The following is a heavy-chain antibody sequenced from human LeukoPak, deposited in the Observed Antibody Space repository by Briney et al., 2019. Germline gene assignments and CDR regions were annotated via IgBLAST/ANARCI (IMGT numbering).Heavy chain of an antibody. CDR3: ARAGSRRDCTGGVCPYYFDY. CDR1: GGSISSYY. Sequence: SETLSLTCTVSGGSISSYYWSWIRQPAGKGLEWIGRIYTCGSTNYNPSLKSRVTMSVDTSKNQFSLKLSSVTAADTAVYYCARAGSRRDCTGGVCPYYFDYWGQGTLVTVSS. D-gene: IGHD2-8*02. J-gene: IGHJ4*02. V-gene: IGHV4-4*07. CDR2: IYTCGST.